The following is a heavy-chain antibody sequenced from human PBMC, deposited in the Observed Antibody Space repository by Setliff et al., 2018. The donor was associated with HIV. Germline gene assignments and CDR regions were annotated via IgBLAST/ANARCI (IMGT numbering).Heavy chain of an antibody. CDR3: ARATFEQLGNFDY. J-gene: IGHJ4*02. D-gene: IGHD6-6*01. CDR1: GYSITSGYY. CDR2: IYRSGTT. V-gene: IGHV4-38-2*01. Sequence: SETLSLTCVVSGYSITSGYYWGWIRQPPGRGLEWIAMIYRSGTTYYNTSLKSRVTISVDTSKNQFSLKLSSVTAADTAVYYCARATFEQLGNFDYWGQGTLVTVSS.